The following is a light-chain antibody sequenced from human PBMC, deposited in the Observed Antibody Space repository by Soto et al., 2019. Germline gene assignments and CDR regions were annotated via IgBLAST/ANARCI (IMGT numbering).Light chain of an antibody. CDR3: QQYGSSPPIT. Sequence: EIVLTQSPGTLSLSPGERATLSCRASQSVSSSYLAWYQQKPGQAPRLLIYGASSRATGIPVRFSGSGSGTDFTLTISRLEPEDFAVYYCQQYGSSPPITFGQGTKVDSK. CDR1: QSVSSSY. V-gene: IGKV3-20*01. J-gene: IGKJ1*01. CDR2: GAS.